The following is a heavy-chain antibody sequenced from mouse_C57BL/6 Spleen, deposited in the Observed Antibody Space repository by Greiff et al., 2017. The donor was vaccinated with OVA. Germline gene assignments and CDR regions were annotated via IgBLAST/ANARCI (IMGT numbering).Heavy chain of an antibody. CDR3: ARCDCDGGGYAMDY. V-gene: IGHV1-55*01. D-gene: IGHD2-4*01. CDR2: IYPGSGST. Sequence: QVQLQQPGAELVKPGASVKLSCKASGYTFTSYWITWVKQRPGQGLAWIGDIYPGSGSTNYNEKFKSKATLTVDTSSSTAYMQLSSLTSEDSAVDYGARCDCDGGGYAMDYWGQGTSVTVSS. CDR1: GYTFTSYW. J-gene: IGHJ4*01.